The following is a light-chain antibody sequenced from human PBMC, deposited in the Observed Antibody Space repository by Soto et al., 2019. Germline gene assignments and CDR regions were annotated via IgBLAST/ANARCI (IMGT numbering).Light chain of an antibody. Sequence: EIVLTQSPGTLSLSPGERATLSCRASQSVSNNYLAWYQPQPGQAPRLLIYAASDRATGIPDRFSGTGSETDFTLTIRRREAEYGAVYYCQQYGSSGTFALGGKVESK. CDR3: QQYGSSGT. V-gene: IGKV3-20*01. CDR1: QSVSNNY. CDR2: AAS. J-gene: IGKJ1*01.